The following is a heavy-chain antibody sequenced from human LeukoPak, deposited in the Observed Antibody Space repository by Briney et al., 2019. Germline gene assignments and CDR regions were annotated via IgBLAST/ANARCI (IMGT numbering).Heavy chain of an antibody. V-gene: IGHV3-23*01. CDR1: GFTFSSYA. CDR2: ISGSGGST. J-gene: IGHJ4*02. Sequence: GGSLRLSCAASGFTFSSYAMSWVRQAPRKGLEWVSAISGSGGSTYYADSVKGRFTISRDNSKNTLYLQMNSLRAEDTAVYYCAKVRLFGVVIISFDYWGQGTLVTVSS. CDR3: AKVRLFGVVIISFDY. D-gene: IGHD3-3*01.